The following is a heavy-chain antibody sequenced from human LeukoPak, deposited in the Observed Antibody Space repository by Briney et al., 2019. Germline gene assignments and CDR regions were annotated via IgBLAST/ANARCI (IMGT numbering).Heavy chain of an antibody. CDR1: GGSISSYY. V-gene: IGHV4-4*07. CDR3: ARVTDYGGIFDP. CDR2: IYTSGST. Sequence: SETLSLTCTVSGGSISSYYWSWLRQPAGKGLEWIGRIYTSGSTNYNPSLKSRVTMSVDTSKNQFSLKLSSVTAADTAVYYCARVTDYGGIFDPWGQGTLVTVSS. J-gene: IGHJ5*02. D-gene: IGHD4-23*01.